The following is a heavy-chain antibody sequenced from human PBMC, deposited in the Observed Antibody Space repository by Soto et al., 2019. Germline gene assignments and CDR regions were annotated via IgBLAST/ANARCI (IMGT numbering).Heavy chain of an antibody. D-gene: IGHD3-22*01. V-gene: IGHV1-18*01. CDR3: VMAPLGIIVAPDV. Sequence: ASVKVSCKASGYTFTSHDISWVRQAPGQGLEWMGWISPYNSNPNYAQRLQGRVTMTADTSTSTAYMELSSLRSDDTAVYYCVMAPLGIIVAPDVWGQGTLVTVAS. J-gene: IGHJ4*02. CDR1: GYTFTSHD. CDR2: ISPYNSNP.